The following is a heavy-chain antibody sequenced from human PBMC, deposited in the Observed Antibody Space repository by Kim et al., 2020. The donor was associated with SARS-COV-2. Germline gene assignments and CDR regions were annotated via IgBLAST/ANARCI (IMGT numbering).Heavy chain of an antibody. CDR3: ASTRGYSQGYVPY. CDR1: GGSFSGYY. CDR2: INHSGST. D-gene: IGHD5-18*01. J-gene: IGHJ4*02. Sequence: SETLSLTCAVYGGSFSGYYWSWIRQPPGKGLEWIGEINHSGSTNYNPSLKSRVTISVDTSKNQFPLKLSSVTAADTAVFYFASTRGYSQGYVPYWGQGT. V-gene: IGHV4-34*01.